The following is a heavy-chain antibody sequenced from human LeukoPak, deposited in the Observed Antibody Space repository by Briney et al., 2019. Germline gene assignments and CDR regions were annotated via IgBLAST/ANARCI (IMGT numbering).Heavy chain of an antibody. CDR2: IRYDGSNK. Sequence: GGSLRLSCAASGFTFSSYGMHWVRQAPGKGLEWVAFIRYDGSNKYYADSVKGRFTISRDNSKNTLYLQMNSLRAEDTAVYYCAKKHDYSNYGVDYWGQGTLVTVSS. CDR3: AKKHDYSNYGVDY. D-gene: IGHD4-11*01. V-gene: IGHV3-30*02. CDR1: GFTFSSYG. J-gene: IGHJ4*02.